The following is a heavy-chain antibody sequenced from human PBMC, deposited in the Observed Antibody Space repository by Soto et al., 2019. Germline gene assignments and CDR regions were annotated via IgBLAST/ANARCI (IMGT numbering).Heavy chain of an antibody. CDR3: ARDIASYAYGEGY. CDR1: GGSITSGGHY. V-gene: IGHV4-31*03. D-gene: IGHD2-21*01. Sequence: SSETLSLTCTVSGGSITSGGHYWGWIRQYPGKGPEWIGHIYDSGNMYFYNPSLNSRATMSVETSKNQFSLKLSSVTAADTAVYYCARDIASYAYGEGYWGQGIQVTVSS. J-gene: IGHJ4*02. CDR2: IYDSGNMY.